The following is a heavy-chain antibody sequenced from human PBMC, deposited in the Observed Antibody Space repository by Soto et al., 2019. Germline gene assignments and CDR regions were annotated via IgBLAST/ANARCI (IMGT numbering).Heavy chain of an antibody. V-gene: IGHV1-69*06. J-gene: IGHJ6*02. Sequence: VKVSCKASGYTFNRYDMHWVRQAPGQGIEWMGGIIPIFGTANYAQKFQGRVTVTAYKYTSTAYMDLSSMRSEDTAVYSCAGRRLWGSGTPMWFELYYYYGMDVWGQGTTVTVSS. CDR3: AGRRLWGSGTPMWFELYYYYGMDV. CDR2: IIPIFGTA. D-gene: IGHD3-10*01. CDR1: GYTFNRYD.